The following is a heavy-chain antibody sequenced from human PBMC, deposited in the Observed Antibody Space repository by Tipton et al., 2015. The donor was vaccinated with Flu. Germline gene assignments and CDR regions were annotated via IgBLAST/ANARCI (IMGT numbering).Heavy chain of an antibody. V-gene: IGHV4-59*01. J-gene: IGHJ3*02. Sequence: TLSLTCTVSGGSISSYYWSWIRQPPGKGLEWIGYIYYSGSTNYNPSLKSRVTISVDTSKNQFSLKLSSVTAADTAVYYCARDLGSSSWPDAFDIWGQGTMVTVSS. D-gene: IGHD6-13*01. CDR3: ARDLGSSSWPDAFDI. CDR1: GGSISSYY. CDR2: IYYSGST.